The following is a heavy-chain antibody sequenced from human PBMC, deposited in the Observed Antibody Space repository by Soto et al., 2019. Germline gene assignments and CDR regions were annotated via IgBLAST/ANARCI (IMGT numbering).Heavy chain of an antibody. CDR3: AGELVPAATNHGMDV. D-gene: IGHD2-2*01. V-gene: IGHV4-31*03. J-gene: IGHJ6*02. CDR1: GLSIMSGDYY. CDR2: FYNTCTN. Sequence: PSETLSLTCSGSGLSIMSGDYYWSGIRQHPGKAPESTGSFYNTCTNSSTPPLDSRVTISVETSPNPFSLTATSVTVPATAGYSCAGELVPAATNHGMDVWGQGTTVTVSS.